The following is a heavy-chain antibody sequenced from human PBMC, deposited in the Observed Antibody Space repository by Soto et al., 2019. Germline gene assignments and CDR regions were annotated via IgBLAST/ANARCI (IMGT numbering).Heavy chain of an antibody. V-gene: IGHV3-30*03. CDR3: ARQRPIAARDYYYYGMDV. D-gene: IGHD6-6*01. CDR2: ISYDGSNK. CDR1: GFTFSSYG. J-gene: IGHJ6*02. Sequence: QVQLVESGGGVVQPGRSLRLSCAASGFTFSSYGMHWVRQAPGKGLEWVAVISYDGSNKYYADSVKGRFTISRDNSKNTLYLQMNSLRAEDTALYYCARQRPIAARDYYYYGMDVWGQGTTVTVSS.